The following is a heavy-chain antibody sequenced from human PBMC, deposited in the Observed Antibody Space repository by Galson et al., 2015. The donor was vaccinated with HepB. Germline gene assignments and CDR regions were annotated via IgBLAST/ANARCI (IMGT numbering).Heavy chain of an antibody. D-gene: IGHD3-22*01. CDR1: GFTFSSYA. V-gene: IGHV3-23*01. CDR3: AKDLGITMIVVVISGAFDI. Sequence: SLRLSCAASGFTFSSYAMSWVRQAPGKGLEWVSAISGSGGSTYYADSVKGRFTISRDNSKNTLYLQMNSLRAEDTAVYYCAKDLGITMIVVVISGAFDIWGQGTMVTVSS. CDR2: ISGSGGST. J-gene: IGHJ3*02.